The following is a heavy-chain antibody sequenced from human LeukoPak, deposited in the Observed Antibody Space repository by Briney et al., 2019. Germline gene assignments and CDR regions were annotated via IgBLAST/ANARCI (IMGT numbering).Heavy chain of an antibody. CDR1: GYTFTGYY. V-gene: IGHV1-2*06. J-gene: IGHJ4*02. Sequence: ASVKVSCKASGYTFTGYYIHWVRQAPGQGLEWMGRINPNSGDRNYAQKFQGRVTMTRDTSISAAYMELSSLRSDDTAVYYCARGAAVGQTWDYWGQGTPVTVSS. CDR2: INPNSGDR. CDR3: ARGAAVGQTWDY. D-gene: IGHD6-13*01.